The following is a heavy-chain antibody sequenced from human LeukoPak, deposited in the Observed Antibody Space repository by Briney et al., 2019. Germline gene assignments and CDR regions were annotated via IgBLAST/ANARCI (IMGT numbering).Heavy chain of an antibody. CDR1: GYTFTSYY. CDR3: ARGPAAAIWRADY. V-gene: IGHV1-2*02. Sequence: EASVKVSCKASGYTFTSYYMHWVRQAPGQGLEWMGWINPNSGGTNYAQKFQGRVTMTRDTSISTAYMELSRLRSDDTAVYYCARGPAAAIWRADYWGQGALVTVSS. J-gene: IGHJ4*02. D-gene: IGHD2-2*01. CDR2: INPNSGGT.